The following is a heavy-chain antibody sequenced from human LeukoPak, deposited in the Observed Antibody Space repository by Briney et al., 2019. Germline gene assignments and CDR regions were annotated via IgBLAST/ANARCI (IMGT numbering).Heavy chain of an antibody. D-gene: IGHD5-12*01. V-gene: IGHV4-34*01. J-gene: IGHJ6*03. CDR3: ARPLSGPFMGRHRYYYYMDV. CDR1: NGSISSYY. CDR2: INHSGST. Sequence: SETLSLTCTVSNGSISSYYWSWIRQPPGKGLEWIGEINHSGSTNYNPSLKSRVTISVDTSKNQFSLKLSSVTAADTAVYYCARPLSGPFMGRHRYYYYMDVWGKGTTVTISS.